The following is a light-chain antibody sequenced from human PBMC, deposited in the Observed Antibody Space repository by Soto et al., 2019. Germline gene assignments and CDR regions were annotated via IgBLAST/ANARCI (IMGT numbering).Light chain of an antibody. Sequence: ETVMTQSPATLSVSPGERATLSCRASQSVSNNLAWYQQKPGQAPRLLIYGASTRATGIPARFSGSGSGTEFTLTISSLRSEDFAVYYCQQYNNWPRTFGQGTKVEIK. V-gene: IGKV3-15*01. J-gene: IGKJ1*01. CDR2: GAS. CDR3: QQYNNWPRT. CDR1: QSVSNN.